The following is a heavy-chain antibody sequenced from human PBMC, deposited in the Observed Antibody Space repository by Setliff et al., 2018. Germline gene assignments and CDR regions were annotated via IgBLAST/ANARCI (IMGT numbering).Heavy chain of an antibody. D-gene: IGHD1-26*01. CDR2: LHTSGTT. J-gene: IGHJ4*02. V-gene: IGHV4-61*02. CDR3: ARDNTIVGATDY. CDR1: GGSITSGSYY. Sequence: SETLSLTCAVSGGSITSGSYYWSWIRQPAGEGLEWIGRLHTSGTTDYNPSLKGRVTISADRSTNHFSLKLTSVTAADTAVYYCARDNTIVGATDYWGQGALVTVSS.